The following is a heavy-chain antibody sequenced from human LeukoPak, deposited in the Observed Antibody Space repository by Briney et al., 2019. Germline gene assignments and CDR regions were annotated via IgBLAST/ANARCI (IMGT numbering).Heavy chain of an antibody. V-gene: IGHV4-59*08. CDR2: IYYSGST. CDR1: GGSISSYY. D-gene: IGHD6-19*01. Sequence: SETLSLTCTVSGGSISSYYWSWIQQPAGKGLEWIGHIYYSGSTNYNPSLKGRGPISVNTSKNQLSRKLSACHAADQPVYYCARRVAYSSGWYVDYWGQGTLVTVSS. J-gene: IGHJ4*02. CDR3: ARRVAYSSGWYVDY.